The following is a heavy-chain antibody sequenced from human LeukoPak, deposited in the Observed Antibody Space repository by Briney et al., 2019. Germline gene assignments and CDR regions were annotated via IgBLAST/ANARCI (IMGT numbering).Heavy chain of an antibody. D-gene: IGHD3-22*01. J-gene: IGHJ5*02. CDR3: ARDPSYYDSSGYYYTWFDP. CDR2: TYYRSKWYN. V-gene: IGHV6-1*01. Sequence: KYSQTLSLTCAISGDSVSSNSAAWNWIRQSPSRGLEWLGRTYYRSKWYNDYAVSVKSRITINPDTSKNQFSLQLNSVTPEDTAVYYCARDPSYYDSSGYYYTWFDPWGQGTLVTVSS. CDR1: GDSVSSNSAA.